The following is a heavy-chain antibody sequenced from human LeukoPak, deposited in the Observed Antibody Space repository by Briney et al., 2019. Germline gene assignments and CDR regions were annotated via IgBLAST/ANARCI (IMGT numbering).Heavy chain of an antibody. J-gene: IGHJ5*02. CDR3: ARDGGSNNYWFDP. V-gene: IGHV4-34*01. Sequence: PSETLSLTCAFYGGSFSDYYWTWIRQPPGKGLEWIGEINHSGITNYRPSLKSRVTISLDTSKNQFSLKLTSVTTADTAVYYCARDGGSNNYWFDPWGQGTLVTVSS. CDR1: GGSFSDYY. CDR2: INHSGIT. D-gene: IGHD4-23*01.